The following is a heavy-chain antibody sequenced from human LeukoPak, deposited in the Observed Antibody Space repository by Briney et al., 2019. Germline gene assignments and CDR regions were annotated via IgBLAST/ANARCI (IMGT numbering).Heavy chain of an antibody. CDR3: ARDRTAYSYGTLFDY. CDR1: TFTLSIYG. CDR2: IQYDGTNK. J-gene: IGHJ4*02. Sequence: GGSLRLSCASTFTLSIYGMHWVRQAPGKGLEWVAFIQYDGTNKYYADSVKGRFTISRDNSRNTLYLQMNSLRAEDTAVYYCARDRTAYSYGTLFDYWGQGTLVTVSS. D-gene: IGHD5-12*01. V-gene: IGHV3-30*02.